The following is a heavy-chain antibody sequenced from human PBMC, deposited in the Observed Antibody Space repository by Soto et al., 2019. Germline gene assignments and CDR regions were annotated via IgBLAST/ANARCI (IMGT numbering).Heavy chain of an antibody. CDR2: IRQDGGVK. CDR3: ARKGRGDY. J-gene: IGHJ4*02. Sequence: EVQLVEAGGGLVQPGGSLRLSCVVSGFTFSDYWMSWVRQAPGKGLEWVANIRQDGGVKYYLDSVKGRFTISRDNAKNSLYLQMDGLSAEDTAVYYCARKGRGDYWGQGTLVTVSS. CDR1: GFTFSDYW. V-gene: IGHV3-7*01.